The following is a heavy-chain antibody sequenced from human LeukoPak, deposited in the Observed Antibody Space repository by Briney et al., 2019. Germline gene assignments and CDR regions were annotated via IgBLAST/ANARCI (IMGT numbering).Heavy chain of an antibody. CDR3: ARERGEMATITAYGY. CDR2: INPNSGGT. D-gene: IGHD5-24*01. V-gene: IGHV1-2*02. Sequence: VASVKVSCKASGYTFTGYYMHWVRQAPGQGLEWMGWINPNSGGTNYAQKFQGRVTVTRDTSISTAYMELSRLRSDDTAVYYCARERGEMATITAYGYWGQGTLVTVSS. J-gene: IGHJ4*02. CDR1: GYTFTGYY.